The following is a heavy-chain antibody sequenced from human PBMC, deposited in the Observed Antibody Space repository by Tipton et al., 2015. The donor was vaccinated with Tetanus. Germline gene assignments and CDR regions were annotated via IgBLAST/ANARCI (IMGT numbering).Heavy chain of an antibody. CDR2: IIPILDVT. Sequence: QSGAEVKKPGSSVKVSCKASGDTFSDYAITWVRQAPGQGLEWMGRIIPILDVTNYAQNFQGRVTFTADKSTTTVVMELSSLTSDDTAIYYCAREGKMMSLDYWGQRTLVTVSS. J-gene: IGHJ4*02. V-gene: IGHV1-69*04. D-gene: IGHD3-10*01. CDR1: GDTFSDYA. CDR3: AREGKMMSLDY.